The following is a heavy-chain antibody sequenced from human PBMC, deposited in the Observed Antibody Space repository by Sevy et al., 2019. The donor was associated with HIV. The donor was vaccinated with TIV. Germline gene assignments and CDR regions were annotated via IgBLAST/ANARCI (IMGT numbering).Heavy chain of an antibody. V-gene: IGHV3-33*01. D-gene: IGHD2-2*01. CDR2: IWYDGSNK. Sequence: GGSLRLSCAASGFTFSSYGMHWVRQAPGKGLEWVAVIWYDGSNKYYADSVKGRFTISRDNSKNTLYLQMNSLRAEDTAVYYCARDRGYCSSTSCPRRYYYGMDVWVQGTTVTVSS. CDR1: GFTFSSYG. CDR3: ARDRGYCSSTSCPRRYYYGMDV. J-gene: IGHJ6*02.